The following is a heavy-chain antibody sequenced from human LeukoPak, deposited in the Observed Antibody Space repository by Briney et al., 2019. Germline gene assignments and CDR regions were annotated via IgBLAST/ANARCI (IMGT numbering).Heavy chain of an antibody. J-gene: IGHJ4*02. Sequence: PGGSLRLSCVASGFSISNYWMTWVRQAPGKGLEWVAVIWYDGTNKYYADSVKGRFTISRDNSKNTLYLQMNSLRAEDTAVYYCARDSGSYSSGGFDYWXQGTLVTVSS. CDR3: ARDSGSYSSGGFDY. CDR1: GFSISNYW. D-gene: IGHD1-26*01. CDR2: IWYDGTNK. V-gene: IGHV3-33*08.